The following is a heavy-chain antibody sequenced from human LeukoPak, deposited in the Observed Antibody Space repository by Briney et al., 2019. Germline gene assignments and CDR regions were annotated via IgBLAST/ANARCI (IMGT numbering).Heavy chain of an antibody. CDR2: IYYSGST. CDR3: ARDFLGDGYWFDP. Sequence: SETPSLTCTVSGGSISIANYYWGWIRQPPGKGLEWIGTIYYSGSTYYNPSLKSRVTISVDTSKNQFSLKLSSVTAADTAVYYCARDFLGDGYWFDPWGQGTLVTVSS. J-gene: IGHJ5*02. V-gene: IGHV4-39*07. D-gene: IGHD2-21*02. CDR1: GGSISIANYY.